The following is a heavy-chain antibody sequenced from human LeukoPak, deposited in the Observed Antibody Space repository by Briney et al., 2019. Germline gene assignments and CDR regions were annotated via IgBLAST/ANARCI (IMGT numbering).Heavy chain of an antibody. D-gene: IGHD3-10*01. CDR1: GYSFTSYW. CDR3: ARLGTARQEYYYGSGSYTLDY. CDR2: IYPGDSDT. V-gene: IGHV5-51*01. J-gene: IGHJ4*02. Sequence: HGESLKISCKGSGYSFTSYWIGWVRQMPGKGLEWMGIIYPGDSDTRYSPSFQGQVTISADKSISTAYLQWSSLKTSDTAMYYCARLGTARQEYYYGSGSYTLDYWGQGTLVTVSS.